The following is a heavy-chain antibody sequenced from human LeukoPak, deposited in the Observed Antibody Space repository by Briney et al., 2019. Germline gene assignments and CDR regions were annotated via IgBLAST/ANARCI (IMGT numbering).Heavy chain of an antibody. Sequence: GRSLRLSCAASGFTISSYGMHWVRQAPGKGLEWVAVISYDGSNKYYADSVKGRFTISRDNSKNTLYLQMNSLRAEDTAVYYCAKDLLSLALVWGQGTMVTVSS. D-gene: IGHD5-18*01. CDR2: ISYDGSNK. CDR3: AKDLLSLALV. J-gene: IGHJ3*01. V-gene: IGHV3-30*18. CDR1: GFTISSYG.